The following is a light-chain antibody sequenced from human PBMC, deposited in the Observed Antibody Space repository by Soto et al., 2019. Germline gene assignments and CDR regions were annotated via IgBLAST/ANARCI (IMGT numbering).Light chain of an antibody. V-gene: IGKV1-39*01. CDR2: AAS. J-gene: IGKJ5*01. CDR1: QSISSY. CDR3: QQSYSTPPIT. Sequence: DIQLTKSPSSLSASVVDIVIITFPSSQSISSYLNWYQQKPGKAPKLLIYAASSLQSGVPSRFSGSGSGTDFTLTIRSLQPEDFATYYCQQSYSTPPITCGQGTRLEIK.